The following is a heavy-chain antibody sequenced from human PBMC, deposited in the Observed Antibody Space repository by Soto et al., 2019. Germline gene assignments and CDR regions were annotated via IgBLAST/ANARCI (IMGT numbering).Heavy chain of an antibody. CDR1: GFICSSYD. CDR3: ASRPSAVVYHAVFDY. D-gene: IGHD6-6*01. V-gene: IGHV3-23*01. CDR2: ILVSGST. Sequence: PGGSLRLSCAASGFICSSYDMSWVRQAPGKGLEWVSTILVSGSTHYEDSVKGRFTISRDGSKNSLFLQMNSLRAEDTAVYYCASRPSAVVYHAVFDYWGQGRLVTVSS. J-gene: IGHJ4*02.